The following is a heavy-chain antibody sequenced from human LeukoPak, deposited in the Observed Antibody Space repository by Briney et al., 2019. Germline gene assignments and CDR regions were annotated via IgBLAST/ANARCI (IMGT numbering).Heavy chain of an antibody. J-gene: IGHJ4*02. Sequence: GGSLRLSCAASGFTVSSNYMSWVRQAPGKGRERVSVIYSGGSTYYADSVKGRFTISRDNSKNTLYLQMNSLRAEDTAVYYCAREWYSSGWYYFDYWGQGTLVTVSS. V-gene: IGHV3-53*01. CDR3: AREWYSSGWYYFDY. CDR2: IYSGGST. D-gene: IGHD6-19*01. CDR1: GFTVSSNY.